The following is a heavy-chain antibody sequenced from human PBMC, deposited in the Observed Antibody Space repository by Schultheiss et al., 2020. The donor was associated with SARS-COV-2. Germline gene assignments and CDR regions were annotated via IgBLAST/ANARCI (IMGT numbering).Heavy chain of an antibody. J-gene: IGHJ4*02. CDR1: GFTFSKST. CDR2: ISYNGIK. V-gene: IGHV3-30*04. Sequence: GGSLRLSCAASGFTFSKSTMHWVRQAPGKGLEWVALISYNGIKYYTDSVKGRFTISRDNAKNSLYLQMNSLRAEDTAVYFCASFNFRGGNSDFDYWGQGTLVTVSS. CDR3: ASFNFRGGNSDFDY. D-gene: IGHD4-23*01.